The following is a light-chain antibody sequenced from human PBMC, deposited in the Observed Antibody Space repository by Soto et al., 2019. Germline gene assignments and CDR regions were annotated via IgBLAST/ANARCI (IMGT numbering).Light chain of an antibody. CDR1: QSLRDN. CDR3: QQYYDWPLT. V-gene: IGKV3-15*01. J-gene: IGKJ3*01. CDR2: GAS. Sequence: DIVMTQSPATLSVSPGERATLSCRASQSLRDNLAWYQQKPGQGPLLLIYGASTRATGIPARFSGSGSGTEFTLTISSLQSEDFAVYHCQQYYDWPLTFGPGTKVDIK.